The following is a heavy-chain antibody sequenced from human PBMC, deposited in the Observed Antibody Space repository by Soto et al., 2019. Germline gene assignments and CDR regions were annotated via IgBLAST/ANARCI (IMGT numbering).Heavy chain of an antibody. Sequence: ESLKISLKGFCYSLTTFLNCLGGRMPGKGLEWMGIIYPGYSDTRYSPSFQGQVTISADKSISTAYLQWSSLKASDTAMYYCARLDWNYEGYFDYWGQGTLVTVSS. CDR3: ARLDWNYEGYFDY. CDR2: IYPGYSDT. D-gene: IGHD1-7*01. J-gene: IGHJ4*02. CDR1: CYSLTTFL. V-gene: IGHV5-51*01.